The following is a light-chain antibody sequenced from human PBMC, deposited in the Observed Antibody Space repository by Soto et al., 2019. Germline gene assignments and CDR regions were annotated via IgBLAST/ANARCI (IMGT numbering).Light chain of an antibody. CDR1: QSVSSSY. V-gene: IGKV3-20*01. CDR2: GAS. CDR3: HQYGGSPIT. J-gene: IGKJ5*01. Sequence: EIVLTQSPGTLSLSPGERATLSCRASQSVSSSYLAWYQQKPGQAPRLLIYGASNRATGIPDRFSGSGSGTEFTLTISSLQSEDFAVYYCHQYGGSPITFGQGTRLEIK.